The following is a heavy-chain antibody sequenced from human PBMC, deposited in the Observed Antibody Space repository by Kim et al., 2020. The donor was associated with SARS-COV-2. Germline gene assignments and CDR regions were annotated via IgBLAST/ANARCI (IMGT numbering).Heavy chain of an antibody. V-gene: IGHV4-39*01. CDR2: IYYSGST. CDR3: ARLVRYCSSTSCYYFDY. D-gene: IGHD2-2*01. J-gene: IGHJ4*02. Sequence: SETLSLTCTVSGGSISSSSYYWGWIRQPPGKGREWIGSIYYSGSTYYNPSLKSRVTISVDTSKNQFPLKLSSVTAADTAVYYCARLVRYCSSTSCYYFDYWGQGTLVTVSS. CDR1: GGSISSSSYY.